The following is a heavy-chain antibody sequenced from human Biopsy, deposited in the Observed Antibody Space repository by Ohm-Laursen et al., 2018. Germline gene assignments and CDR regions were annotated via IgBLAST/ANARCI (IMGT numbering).Heavy chain of an antibody. D-gene: IGHD3-16*02. CDR2: IHVKSGAT. Sequence: ASVKVSCNASGYTFTDYYLHWVRQDPGQGLEWMGWIHVKSGATNYAEKFQGRVTMTGDTSLRTTYMELRGLSPDDTAVYYCVRDHGVTFSGVIVRGDAFDVWGQGTKVTVSS. CDR1: GYTFTDYY. V-gene: IGHV1-2*02. J-gene: IGHJ3*01. CDR3: VRDHGVTFSGVIVRGDAFDV.